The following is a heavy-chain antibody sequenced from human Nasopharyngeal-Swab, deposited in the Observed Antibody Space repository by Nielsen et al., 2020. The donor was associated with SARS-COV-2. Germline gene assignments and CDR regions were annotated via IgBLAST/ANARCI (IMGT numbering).Heavy chain of an antibody. CDR2: ISSSGSTI. V-gene: IGHV3-11*04. Sequence: GESLKISCAASGFTFSDYYMSWIRQAPGKGLEWVSYISSSGSTIYYADSVKGRFTISRDNAKNSLYLQMNSLRAEDTAVYYCASSQAYNWNDSDAFDIWGQGTMVTVS. CDR1: GFTFSDYY. D-gene: IGHD1-1*01. CDR3: ASSQAYNWNDSDAFDI. J-gene: IGHJ3*02.